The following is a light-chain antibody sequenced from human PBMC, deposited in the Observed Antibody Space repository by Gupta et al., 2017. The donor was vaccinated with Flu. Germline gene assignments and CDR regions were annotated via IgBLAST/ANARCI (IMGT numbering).Light chain of an antibody. V-gene: IGLV1-44*01. J-gene: IGLJ3*02. CDR2: NNS. CDR3: AARDASKNGLV. Sequence: TNTCAGTNSIIGSDCVYRYPQGPGTAPKLLIYNNSQRRTGAPASCSASTSGTSAAMTSTGLQAEDGADYYCAARDASKNGLVFGGGTKRTVL. CDR1: NSIIGSDC.